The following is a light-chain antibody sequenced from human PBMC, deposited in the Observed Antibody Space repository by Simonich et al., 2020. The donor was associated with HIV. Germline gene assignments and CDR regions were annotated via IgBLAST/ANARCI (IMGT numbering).Light chain of an antibody. V-gene: IGKV1-39*01. CDR2: SAS. Sequence: DIQLTQSPSSLSASVGDRVTINCRARKSISINLNWYQQKPGKAPKLLIYSASSLQSGVPSRFTGSGSGTDFTLTISSLQPEDFATYYCQQNDNTPWTFGQGTKVEIK. CDR1: KSISIN. CDR3: QQNDNTPWT. J-gene: IGKJ1*01.